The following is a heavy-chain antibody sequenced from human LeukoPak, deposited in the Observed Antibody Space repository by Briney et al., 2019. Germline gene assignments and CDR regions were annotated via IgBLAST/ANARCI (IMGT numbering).Heavy chain of an antibody. V-gene: IGHV3-48*03. CDR3: ATSWGHYFDY. CDR1: GSTFRSYE. D-gene: IGHD7-27*01. J-gene: IGHJ4*02. CDR2: ISSSGSTI. Sequence: GGSLRLSCAASGSTFRSYEINWVRQAPGKGLEWVSYISSSGSTIYYADSVKGRFTISRDNAKNSLYLQMNSLRAEDTAVYYCATSWGHYFDYWGQGTLVTVSS.